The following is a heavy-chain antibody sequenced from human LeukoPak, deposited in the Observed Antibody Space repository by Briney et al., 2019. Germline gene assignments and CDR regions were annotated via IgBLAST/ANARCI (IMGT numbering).Heavy chain of an antibody. CDR1: GYTFTSYY. V-gene: IGHV1-2*02. J-gene: IGHJ5*02. D-gene: IGHD3-10*01. Sequence: ASVKVSCKASGYTFTSYYMHWVRQAPGQGLEWMGWINPNSGGTNYAQKFQGRVTMTRDTSISTAYMELSRLRSDDTAVYYCARAPWYYGSGYWFDPWGQGTLVTVSS. CDR3: ARAPWYYGSGYWFDP. CDR2: INPNSGGT.